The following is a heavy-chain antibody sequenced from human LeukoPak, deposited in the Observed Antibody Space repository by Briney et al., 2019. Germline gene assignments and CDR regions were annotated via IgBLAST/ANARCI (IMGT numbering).Heavy chain of an antibody. CDR2: ISCDGSNK. CDR1: GFTLSSYA. D-gene: IGHD5-24*01. V-gene: IGHV3-30-3*01. J-gene: IGHJ4*02. CDR3: ARGRWLQARGPSFDY. Sequence: GGSLRLSCAASGFTLSSYAMHWVRQAPGKGLEGVAVISCDGSNKYYADSVKGRFTISRDNSKNTLYLQMNSLRAEDTAVYYCARGRWLQARGPSFDYWGQGTLVTVSS.